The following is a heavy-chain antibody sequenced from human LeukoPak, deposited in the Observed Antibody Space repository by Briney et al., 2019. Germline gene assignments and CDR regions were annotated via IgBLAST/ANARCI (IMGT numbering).Heavy chain of an antibody. V-gene: IGHV3-23*01. D-gene: IGHD6-13*01. CDR2: ISGSGGST. CDR1: GFTFSSYA. Sequence: PGGSLRLSCAASGFTFSSYAMSWVRQAPGKGLEWVSAISGSGGSTYYADSVKGRLTISRDNSKNTLYLQMNSLRAEDTAVYYCAKISWYGGYYYYYMDVWGKGTTVTVSS. CDR3: AKISWYGGYYYYYMDV. J-gene: IGHJ6*03.